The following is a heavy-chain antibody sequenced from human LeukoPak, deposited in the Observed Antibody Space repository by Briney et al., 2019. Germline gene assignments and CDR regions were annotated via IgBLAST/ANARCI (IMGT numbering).Heavy chain of an antibody. V-gene: IGHV3-21*01. CDR1: GFTFSAYT. CDR3: ARVDYDVLTGYQNYLEH. D-gene: IGHD3-9*01. J-gene: IGHJ4*02. CDR2: IGSSSTYI. Sequence: PGGSLRISCAASGFTFSAYTMTWVRQAPGRGLEWVSSIGSSSTYINYAASVKGRFTISRDNAKNSLYLQMNSLRTEDTAVYYCARVDYDVLTGYQNYLEHWGQGTRVTVSS.